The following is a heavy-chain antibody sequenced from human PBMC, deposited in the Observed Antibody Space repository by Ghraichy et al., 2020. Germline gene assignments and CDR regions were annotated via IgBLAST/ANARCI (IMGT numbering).Heavy chain of an antibody. V-gene: IGHV3-33*01. CDR3: ARDGTVEGLNFDY. D-gene: IGHD4-23*01. CDR1: GFTFSSYG. CDR2: IWYDGSNK. Sequence: GGSLRLSCAASGFTFSSYGMHWVRQAPGKGLEWVAVIWYDGSNKYYADSVKGRFTISRDNSKNTLYLQMNSLRAEDTAVYYCARDGTVEGLNFDYWGQGTLVTVSS. J-gene: IGHJ4*02.